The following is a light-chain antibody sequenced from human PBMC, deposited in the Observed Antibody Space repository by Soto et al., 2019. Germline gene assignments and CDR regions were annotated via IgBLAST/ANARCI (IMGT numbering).Light chain of an antibody. J-gene: IGKJ4*01. V-gene: IGKV1-39*01. Sequence: DIQMTQSPSSLSASVGDRVTITCRASQSINSNVNWYQQKPGKAPKVLIYAASSLQSGVPSRFSGSGSGTDFTLTISSLQPEDFATYLCQQSYSSPLTFGGGTKVEIK. CDR3: QQSYSSPLT. CDR2: AAS. CDR1: QSINSN.